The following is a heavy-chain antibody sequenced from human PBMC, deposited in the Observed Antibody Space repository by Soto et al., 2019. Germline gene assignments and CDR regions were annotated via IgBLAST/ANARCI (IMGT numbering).Heavy chain of an antibody. CDR3: TSRPSGMTYHAVFDF. J-gene: IGHJ4*02. CDR1: GLTFSGHW. V-gene: IGHV3-7*03. D-gene: IGHD2-21*02. Sequence: GGSLRLSCAASGLTFSGHWMTWVRQTPGEGLQWVAAIKPDGSETFYVDSVKGRFTISRDDARNSLFLQMDSLRAEDTAVYYCTSRPSGMTYHAVFDFWGQGTLVTVSS. CDR2: IKPDGSET.